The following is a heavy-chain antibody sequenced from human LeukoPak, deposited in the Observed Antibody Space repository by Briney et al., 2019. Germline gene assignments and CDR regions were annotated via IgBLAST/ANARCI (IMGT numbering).Heavy chain of an antibody. CDR3: AREEVGYYMDV. CDR2: IYSGGST. Sequence: GGSLRLSCAASGFTVITNDMTWVRQAPGKGLEWVSVIYSGGSTYYAGSVKGRFTISRDNSKNTLYLQMNSLRAEDTAVYYCAREEVGYYMDVWGKGTTVTVSS. CDR1: GFTVITND. J-gene: IGHJ6*03. V-gene: IGHV3-53*01. D-gene: IGHD3-10*01.